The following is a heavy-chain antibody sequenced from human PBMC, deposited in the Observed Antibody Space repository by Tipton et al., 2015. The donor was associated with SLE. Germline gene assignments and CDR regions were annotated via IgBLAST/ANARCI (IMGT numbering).Heavy chain of an antibody. J-gene: IGHJ4*02. CDR3: ARDSCGGDCSSLDY. D-gene: IGHD2-21*01. Sequence: QVQLVQSGAEVKKPGASVKVSCKTSGYTFRTYGITWVRQAPGQGLEWMGWISPYNHNTNYAQNFQGRVTMTTDTSTSAANLELRSLRSDDTAVYYCARDSCGGDCSSLDYWGQGTLVTVSS. CDR1: GYTFRTYG. V-gene: IGHV1-18*01. CDR2: ISPYNHNT.